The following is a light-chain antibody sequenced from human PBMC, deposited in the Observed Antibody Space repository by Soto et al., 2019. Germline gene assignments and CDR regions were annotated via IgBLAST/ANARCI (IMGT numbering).Light chain of an antibody. J-gene: IGLJ2*01. Sequence: QSALTQSASVSGSPGQSITISCTGTSSDIGGYNYVSWYQQHPDKAPKLMIFEVSNRPSGVSNRFSGSKSGNTASLTISGLLPEDEADYYCSSYTTSSPFAFGGGTTLTVL. CDR2: EVS. V-gene: IGLV2-14*01. CDR3: SSYTTSSPFA. CDR1: SSDIGGYNY.